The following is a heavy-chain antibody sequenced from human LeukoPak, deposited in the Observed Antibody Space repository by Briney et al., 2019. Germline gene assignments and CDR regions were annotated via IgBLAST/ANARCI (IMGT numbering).Heavy chain of an antibody. CDR2: FYPSGNT. CDR1: GGSISNYY. V-gene: IGHV4-4*07. J-gene: IGHJ6*02. CDR3: VRAGTYGVRAVISPDV. D-gene: IGHD3-10*01. Sequence: SETLSLTCSVSGGSISNYYWSWIRQSAGKGLEWIGRFYPSGNTMYNPSLTSRVTMSVDTSQNQFSLNLNPVTAADTAVYYCVRAGTYGVRAVISPDVWGQGTTVTVSS.